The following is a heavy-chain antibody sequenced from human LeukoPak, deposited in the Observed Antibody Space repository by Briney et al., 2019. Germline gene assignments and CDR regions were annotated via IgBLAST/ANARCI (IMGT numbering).Heavy chain of an antibody. CDR3: ARARSSYGYGDAFDI. CDR2: ISYDGSNK. D-gene: IGHD5-18*01. J-gene: IGHJ3*02. V-gene: IGHV3-30*04. Sequence: GRSLRLSCAASGFSNYTMHWVRQAPGKGLEWVAVISYDGSNKYYADSVKGRFTISRDNSKSSLYLQMNSLRAEDTAVYYCARARSSYGYGDAFDIWAKGQWSPSLQ. CDR1: GFSNYT.